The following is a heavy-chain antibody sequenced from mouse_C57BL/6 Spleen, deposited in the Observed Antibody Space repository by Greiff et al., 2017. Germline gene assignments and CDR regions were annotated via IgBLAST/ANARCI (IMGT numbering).Heavy chain of an antibody. D-gene: IGHD3-3*01. Sequence: EVHLVESGGDLVKPGGSLKLSCAASGFTFSSYGMSWVRQTPDKRLEWVATISSGGSYTYYPDSVKGRFTISRDNAKNTLYLQMSSLKSEDTAMYYCARGGDVGAWLAYWGQGTLGTVSA. CDR1: GFTFSSYG. CDR2: ISSGGSYT. V-gene: IGHV5-6*01. J-gene: IGHJ3*01. CDR3: ARGGDVGAWLAY.